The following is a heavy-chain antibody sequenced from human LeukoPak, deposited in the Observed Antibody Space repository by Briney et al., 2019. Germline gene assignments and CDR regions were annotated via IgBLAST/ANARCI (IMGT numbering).Heavy chain of an antibody. J-gene: IGHJ6*02. D-gene: IGHD3-10*01. CDR3: AKCQGYGSGNPEYGMDV. Sequence: PGGSLRLSCAASGFTFSSYAMSWVRQAPGKGLEWVSAISGSGGSTYYADSVKGRFTISRDNSKNTLYLQMNSLRAEDTAVYYCAKCQGYGSGNPEYGMDVWGQGTTVTVSS. CDR2: ISGSGGST. V-gene: IGHV3-23*01. CDR1: GFTFSSYA.